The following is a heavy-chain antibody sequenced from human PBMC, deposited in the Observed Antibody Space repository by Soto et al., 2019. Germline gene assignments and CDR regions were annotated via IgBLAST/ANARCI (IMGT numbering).Heavy chain of an antibody. CDR3: ATSQKGYNWNYFDH. D-gene: IGHD1-20*01. CDR2: INHIRST. J-gene: IGHJ4*02. CDR1: GGSFSGYY. Sequence: SETLSLTCAVYGGSFSGYYWSWIRQPPGKGLEWIGEINHIRSTNYNPSLKSRVTISVDTSKNQFSLKVSGVSAADTAVYYCATSQKGYNWNYFDHWGQGALVTVSS. V-gene: IGHV4-34*01.